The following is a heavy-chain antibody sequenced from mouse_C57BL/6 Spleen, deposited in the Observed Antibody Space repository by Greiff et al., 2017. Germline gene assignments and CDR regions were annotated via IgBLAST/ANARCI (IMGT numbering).Heavy chain of an antibody. Sequence: EVMLVESGGCLVKPGGSLKLSCAASGFTFSDSGMHLVRQAPEKGLAWVAYISSGSSTIYYADTVKGRFTISRANTKNTLFLQMTSLRSEDTSMYYCARPDGYYVLDAMDYWRPGNSGPVSS. CDR3: ARPDGYYVLDAMDY. CDR1: GFTFSDSG. D-gene: IGHD2-3*01. V-gene: IGHV5-17*01. CDR2: ISSGSSTI. J-gene: IGHJ4*01.